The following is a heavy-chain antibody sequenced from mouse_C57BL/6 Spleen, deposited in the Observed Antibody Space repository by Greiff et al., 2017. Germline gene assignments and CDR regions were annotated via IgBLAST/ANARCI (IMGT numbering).Heavy chain of an antibody. V-gene: IGHV5-6*01. CDR1: GFTFSSYG. CDR3: ARHEVYYDYVYFDY. J-gene: IGHJ2*01. CDR2: ISSGGSYT. D-gene: IGHD2-4*01. Sequence: EVHLVESGGDLVKPGGSLKLSCAASGFTFSSYGMSWVRQTPDKRLEWVATISSGGSYTYYPDSVKGRFTISRDNAKNTLYLQMSSLKSEDTAMYYCARHEVYYDYVYFDYWGQGTTLTVSS.